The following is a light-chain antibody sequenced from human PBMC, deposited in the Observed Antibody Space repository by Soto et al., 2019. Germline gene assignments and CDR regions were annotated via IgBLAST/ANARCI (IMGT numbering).Light chain of an antibody. J-gene: IGKJ5*01. CDR1: QGISNH. V-gene: IGKV1-16*02. Sequence: DIPMTQSPSSLSASVGDRVTITCRASQGISNHVAWFQQKPGQAPKSLIFGASTLRSGVPSKFSGSGSGTDFTLTINSLQPEDSATYYCQQYSRYPITFGQGTRLEIK. CDR2: GAS. CDR3: QQYSRYPIT.